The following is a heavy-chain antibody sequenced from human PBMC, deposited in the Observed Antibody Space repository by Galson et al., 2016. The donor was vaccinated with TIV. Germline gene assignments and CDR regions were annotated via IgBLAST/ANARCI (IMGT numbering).Heavy chain of an antibody. D-gene: IGHD2-2*01. CDR3: ARPSSSCRGCSYYYYMDV. J-gene: IGHJ6*03. Sequence: SVKVSCKASGGTFNIYAISWVRQAPGQGLEWMGGILPIVGAAPYAQKFKGRVTITADESTNTAYLELSSLKSYDTAMYYCARPSSSCRGCSYYYYMDVWGKGTTVTVSS. CDR2: ILPIVGAA. V-gene: IGHV1-69*13. CDR1: GGTFNIYA.